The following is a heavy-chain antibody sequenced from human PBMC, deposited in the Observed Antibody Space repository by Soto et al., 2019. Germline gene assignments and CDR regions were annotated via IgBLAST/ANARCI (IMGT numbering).Heavy chain of an antibody. J-gene: IGHJ4*02. D-gene: IGHD3-22*01. CDR1: GFTFSDYY. CDR3: ARAGYDSSGYYSIFGY. Sequence: GGSLRLSCAASGFTFSDYYMSWIRQAPGKGLEWVSYISSSSSYTDYADSVKGRFTISRDNAKNSLYLQMNSLRAEDTAVYYCARAGYDSSGYYSIFGYWGQGTLVTVSS. V-gene: IGHV3-11*06. CDR2: ISSSSSYT.